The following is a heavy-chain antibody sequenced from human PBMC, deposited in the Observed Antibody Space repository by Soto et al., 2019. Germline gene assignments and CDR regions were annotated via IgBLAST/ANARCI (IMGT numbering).Heavy chain of an antibody. Sequence: GESLKISCKGSVYSFTSYWIGWVRQMPGKGLEWMGIIYPGDSDTRYSPSFQGQVTISADKSISTAYPQWSSLKASDTAMYYCARLRYSSSSDNWFDPWGQGTLVTVSS. CDR2: IYPGDSDT. D-gene: IGHD6-6*01. CDR1: VYSFTSYW. J-gene: IGHJ5*02. CDR3: ARLRYSSSSDNWFDP. V-gene: IGHV5-51*01.